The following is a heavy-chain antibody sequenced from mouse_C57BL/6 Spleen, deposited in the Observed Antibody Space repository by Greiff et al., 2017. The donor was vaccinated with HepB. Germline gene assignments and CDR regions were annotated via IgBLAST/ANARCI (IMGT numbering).Heavy chain of an antibody. CDR3: ARLDDGKGLIDY. CDR2: ISSGGSYT. CDR1: GFTFSSYG. V-gene: IGHV5-6*01. J-gene: IGHJ2*01. D-gene: IGHD2-1*01. Sequence: EVQGVESGGDLVKPGGSLKLSCAASGFTFSSYGMSWVRQTPDKRLEWVATISSGGSYTYYPDSVKGRFTISRDNAKNTLDLQMSSLKSEDTAMYYGARLDDGKGLIDYWGQGTTLTVSS.